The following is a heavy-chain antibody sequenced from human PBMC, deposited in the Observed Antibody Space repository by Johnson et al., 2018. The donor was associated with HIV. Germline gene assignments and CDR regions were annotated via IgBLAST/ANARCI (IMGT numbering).Heavy chain of an antibody. CDR3: ARSLGVVGAIGKGAFDI. V-gene: IGHV3-30*04. CDR2: ISYDGSNK. CDR1: GFTFSSYA. Sequence: QVLLVESGGGVVQPGRSLRLSCAASGFTFSSYAMHWVRQAPGKGLEWVAVISYDGSNKYYADSVKGRFTISRDNSKNTLYLQMNSLRAEDTAVYYCARSLGVVGAIGKGAFDIWGQGTMVTVSS. D-gene: IGHD1-26*01. J-gene: IGHJ3*02.